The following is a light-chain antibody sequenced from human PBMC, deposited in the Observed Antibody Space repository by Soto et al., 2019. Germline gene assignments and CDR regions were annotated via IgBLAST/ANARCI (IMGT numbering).Light chain of an antibody. Sequence: QSVLTQPPSASGSPGQSVTISCTGTSSDVGAYNYVSWYQQHPGKAPKLMIYDVSKRPSGVPYRFSGSKSGNAASLTVSGLQGEDEADYYCTSYTSKSSNYVFGTGTKVTVL. CDR3: TSYTSKSSNYV. CDR2: DVS. V-gene: IGLV2-8*01. J-gene: IGLJ1*01. CDR1: SSDVGAYNY.